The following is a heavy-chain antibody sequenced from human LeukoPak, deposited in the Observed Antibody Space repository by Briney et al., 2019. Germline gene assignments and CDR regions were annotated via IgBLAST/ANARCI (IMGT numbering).Heavy chain of an antibody. V-gene: IGHV4-31*03. CDR1: GGSISSGGYY. CDR3: ARDSPSYGMDV. J-gene: IGHJ6*02. Sequence: SETLSLTCTVSGGSISSGGYYWSWIRQHPGKGLEWIGYIYYSGSTYYNPSLKSRVTISVDTSKNQFSLKLSSVTAADTAVYYCARDSPSYGMDVWGQGTTVTASS. CDR2: IYYSGST.